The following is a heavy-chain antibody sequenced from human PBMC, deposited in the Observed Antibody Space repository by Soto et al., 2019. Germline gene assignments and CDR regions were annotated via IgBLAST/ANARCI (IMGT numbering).Heavy chain of an antibody. CDR2: VYSTGGS. CDR1: GGSIDGHN. J-gene: IGHJ6*02. CDR3: VRQGIGNLHGLVDI. D-gene: IGHD3-10*01. Sequence: QVQLHESGPGLVKPSETLSLTCTVSGGSIDGHNCAWIRQTPGKALEWIGSVYSTGGSGYNPSLKDRVTLSIDTSKRQFSLQMRSVTAADTAVYYCVRQGIGNLHGLVDIWGRGTTVTVSS. V-gene: IGHV4-59*08.